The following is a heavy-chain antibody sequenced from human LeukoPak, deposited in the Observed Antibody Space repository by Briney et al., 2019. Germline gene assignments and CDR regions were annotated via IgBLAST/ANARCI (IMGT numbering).Heavy chain of an antibody. CDR3: ARDGSGSYHVNWYFDL. CDR1: GYTFTNYA. CDR2: INAGNGNT. J-gene: IGHJ2*01. Sequence: GASVKVSCRASGYTFTNYAVNWLRQAPGQRLEWMGWINAGNGNTKYSQKFQGRVTITRDTSASTAYMELSSLRSEDTAVYYCARDGSGSYHVNWYFDLWGRGTLVTVSS. D-gene: IGHD1-26*01. V-gene: IGHV1-3*01.